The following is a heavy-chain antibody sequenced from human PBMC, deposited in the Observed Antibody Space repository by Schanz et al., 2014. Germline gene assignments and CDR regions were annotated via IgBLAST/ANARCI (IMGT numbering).Heavy chain of an antibody. J-gene: IGHJ4*02. V-gene: IGHV4-34*01. D-gene: IGHD3-10*01. CDR3: ELITLDRGVRNDY. Sequence: QVQLQQWGAGLLKASETLSLTCAVYGGSSSDCYWSWIRQPPGKGLEWIGEINHSGGTNYSPSLKSRVTMSVDTSKNQFSLILTSVTAADTAVYYCELITLDRGVRNDYWGQGTLVSVSS. CDR2: INHSGGT. CDR1: GGSSSDCY.